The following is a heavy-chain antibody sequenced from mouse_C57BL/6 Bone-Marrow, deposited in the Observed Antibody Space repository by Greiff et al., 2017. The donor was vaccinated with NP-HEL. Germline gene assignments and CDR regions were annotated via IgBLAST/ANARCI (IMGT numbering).Heavy chain of an antibody. J-gene: IGHJ1*03. CDR2: ISDGGSYT. Sequence: EVQLVESGGGLVKPGGSLKLSCAASGFTFSSYAMSWVRQTPEKRLEWVATISDGGSYTYYPDNVKGRFTISRDNAKNNLYLQMSHLKSEDTAMYYGARDDGSSPHWYFDVWGTGTTVTVSS. V-gene: IGHV5-4*01. CDR3: ARDDGSSPHWYFDV. CDR1: GFTFSSYA. D-gene: IGHD1-1*01.